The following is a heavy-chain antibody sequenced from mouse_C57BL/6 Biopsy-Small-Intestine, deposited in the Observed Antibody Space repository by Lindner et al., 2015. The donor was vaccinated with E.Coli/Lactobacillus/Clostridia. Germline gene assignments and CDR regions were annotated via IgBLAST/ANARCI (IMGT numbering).Heavy chain of an antibody. V-gene: IGHV1-62-2*01. CDR3: ARLEGYSGHEAMDY. CDR1: GYTFTEYT. D-gene: IGHD2-12*01. CDR2: FYPGSDSL. Sequence: VQLQESGAELVKPGASVKLSCKASGYTFTEYTIHWVKQRSGQGLEWIGWFYPGSDSLKYNEKFKDKATLTADKSSSTVYMELSGLTSEDSAVYFCARLEGYSGHEAMDYWGQRTSVTVSS. J-gene: IGHJ4*01.